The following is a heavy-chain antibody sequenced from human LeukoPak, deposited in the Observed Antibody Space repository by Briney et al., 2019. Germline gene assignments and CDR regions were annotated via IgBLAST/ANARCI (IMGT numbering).Heavy chain of an antibody. CDR1: GFTFSSYE. D-gene: IGHD2-2*02. J-gene: IGHJ6*02. Sequence: GGSLRLSCAAYGFTFSSYEMNWVRQAPGKGREWVSYISSSGSTIYYADSVKGRFTIARDNAKNSLYLQMNSLRAEDTAVYYCARESLYRNYYYGMDVWGQGTTVTVSS. CDR2: ISSSGSTI. V-gene: IGHV3-48*03. CDR3: ARESLYRNYYYGMDV.